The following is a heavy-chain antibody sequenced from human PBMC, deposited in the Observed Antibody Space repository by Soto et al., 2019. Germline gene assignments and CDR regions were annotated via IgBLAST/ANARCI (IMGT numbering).Heavy chain of an antibody. CDR3: ARNQLWFGELKYYYYGMDV. V-gene: IGHV1-69*06. D-gene: IGHD3-10*01. J-gene: IGHJ6*02. Sequence: QVQLVQSGAEVKKPGSSVKVSCKASGGTFSSYAISWVRQAPGQGLEWMGGIIPIFGTANYAQKFQGRVTITADKSTSTAYMELSSLRSEDTAVYYCARNQLWFGELKYYYYGMDVWGQGTTVTVSS. CDR1: GGTFSSYA. CDR2: IIPIFGTA.